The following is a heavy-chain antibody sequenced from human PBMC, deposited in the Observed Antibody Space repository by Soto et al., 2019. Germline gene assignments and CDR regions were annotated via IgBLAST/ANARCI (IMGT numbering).Heavy chain of an antibody. CDR2: ISAYNGNT. V-gene: IGHV1-18*01. Sequence: ASAKVSCKDSGYTFTSYGISLLRQAPGQWLEWIGWISAYNGNTNYAQKLQGRVTMTTDTSTSTAYMELRSLRSDDTAVYYCARDSHPWFEPWGQGTLVTVSS. CDR3: ARDSHPWFEP. J-gene: IGHJ5*02. CDR1: GYTFTSYG.